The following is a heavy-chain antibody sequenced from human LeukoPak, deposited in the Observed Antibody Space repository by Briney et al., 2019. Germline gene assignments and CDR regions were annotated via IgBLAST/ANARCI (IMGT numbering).Heavy chain of an antibody. CDR2: IRYDGSTK. D-gene: IGHD3-10*01. J-gene: IGHJ4*02. CDR1: GFTFSSYG. Sequence: GGPLRLSCAAPGFTFSSYGMHWVRQAPGKGLEWVAFIRYDGSTKYYADSVKRLSTISRDTSKNTLYLQMNRLSPETTVVYYCAKDSKSWKPYYYEAGNYYFDYWGEGTRVTLSS. CDR3: AKDSKSWKPYYYEAGNYYFDY. V-gene: IGHV3-30*02.